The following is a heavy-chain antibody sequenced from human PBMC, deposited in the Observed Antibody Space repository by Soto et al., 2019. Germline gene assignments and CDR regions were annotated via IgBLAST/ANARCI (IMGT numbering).Heavy chain of an antibody. D-gene: IGHD1-1*01. V-gene: IGHV3-30-3*01. CDR3: AKGGRGTYYYYYTMDV. CDR2: ISYDGSNK. CDR1: GFTFSSYA. J-gene: IGHJ6*02. Sequence: PGGSLRLSCAASGFTFSSYAMHWVRQAPGKGLEWVAVISYDGSNKYYADSVKGRFTISRDNSKNTLYLQMNSLRAEDTAVYYCAKGGRGTYYYYYTMDVWGQGTTVTVS.